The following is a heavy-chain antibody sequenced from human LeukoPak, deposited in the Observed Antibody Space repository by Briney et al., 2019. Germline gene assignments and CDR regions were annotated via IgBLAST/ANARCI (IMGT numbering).Heavy chain of an antibody. CDR1: GFTFSNFW. V-gene: IGHV3-74*01. J-gene: IGHJ4*02. CDR3: AKGTNFAFDN. CDR2: INPDGTDT. D-gene: IGHD1-14*01. Sequence: GGSLRLSCAASGFTFSNFWMHWVRQAPGMGPVWVSQINPDGTDTLYADSVKGRFTISRDNARNTLYLLMNSLRAEDTAVYYCAKGTNFAFDNWGQGILVTVSS.